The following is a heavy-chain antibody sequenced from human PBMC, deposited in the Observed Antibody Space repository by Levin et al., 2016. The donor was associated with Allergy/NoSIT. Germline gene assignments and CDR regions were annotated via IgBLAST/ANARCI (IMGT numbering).Heavy chain of an antibody. Sequence: GESLKISCAASGFTFSTYAMNWVRQAPGKGLEWVSDISGSGDSTNYADSVKGRFTISRDNSKNTLYLQMNSLRAEDTALYYCVKKGCTGTRCYGNCWGQGTLVTVSS. D-gene: IGHD2-2*01. CDR3: VKKGCTGTRCYGNC. V-gene: IGHV3-23*01. CDR2: ISGSGDST. J-gene: IGHJ4*02. CDR1: GFTFSTYA.